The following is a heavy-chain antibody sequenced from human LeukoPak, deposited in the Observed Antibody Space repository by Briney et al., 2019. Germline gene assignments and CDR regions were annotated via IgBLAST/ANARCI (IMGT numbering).Heavy chain of an antibody. J-gene: IGHJ4*02. CDR3: ASSGWKTGYFDY. Sequence: PSETLSLTCAVYGGSFSGDYWNWIRQPPGKGLKWIGEINHSGSTNSNPSLKSRVTISVDRSKNQFSLKLSSVTAADTAVYYCASSGWKTGYFDYWGQGALVIVSS. CDR2: INHSGST. CDR1: GGSFSGDY. D-gene: IGHD6-19*01. V-gene: IGHV4-34*01.